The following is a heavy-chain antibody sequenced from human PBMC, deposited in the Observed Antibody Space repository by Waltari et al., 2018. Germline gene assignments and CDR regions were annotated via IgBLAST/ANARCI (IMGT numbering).Heavy chain of an antibody. D-gene: IGHD6-6*01. J-gene: IGHJ3*02. V-gene: IGHV4-59*08. CDR3: ASVIAARPGAFDI. CDR1: GGSISRYY. CDR2: IYYSGST. Sequence: QVQLQESGPGLVKPSETLSLTCTVSGGSISRYYWSWIRQPPVKGLEWIGYIYYSGSTNYNPSLKSRVTISVDTSKNQFSLKLSSVTAADTAVYYCASVIAARPGAFDIWGQGTMVTVSS.